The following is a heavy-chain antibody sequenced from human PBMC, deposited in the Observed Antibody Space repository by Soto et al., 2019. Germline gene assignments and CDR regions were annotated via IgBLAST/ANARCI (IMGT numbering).Heavy chain of an antibody. CDR1: GFTFSSYA. D-gene: IGHD6-13*01. J-gene: IGHJ4*02. CDR3: AKVVQQLVRFDY. CDR2: ISGSGGST. V-gene: IGHV3-23*01. Sequence: QSGGSLRLSCAASGFTFSSYAMSWVRQAPGKGLEWVSAISGSGGSTYYADSVKGRFTISRDNSKNTLYLQMNSLRAEDTAVYYCAKVVQQLVRFDYWGQGTLVTVSS.